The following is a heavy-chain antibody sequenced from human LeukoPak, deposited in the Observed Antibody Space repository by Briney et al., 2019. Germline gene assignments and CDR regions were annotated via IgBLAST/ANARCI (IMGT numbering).Heavy chain of an antibody. CDR2: IRYDGSNK. CDR1: GFTFDISG. V-gene: IGHV3-33*01. Sequence: PGGSLRLSCAASGFTFDISGMHWVRQAPGKGLEWVAVIRYDGSNKYYADSVKGRFTISRDNSKNTLYLQMDSLRAEDTAVYYCARDSQAVPARSTWFDSWGQGALVTVFS. CDR3: ARDSQAVPARSTWFDS. D-gene: IGHD6-19*01. J-gene: IGHJ5*01.